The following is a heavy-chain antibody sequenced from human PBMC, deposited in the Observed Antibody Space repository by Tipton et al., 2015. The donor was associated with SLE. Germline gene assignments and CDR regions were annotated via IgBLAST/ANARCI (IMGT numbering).Heavy chain of an antibody. CDR1: GGSFSGYY. V-gene: IGHV4-34*01. CDR3: ARVSSSWYYYYYYMDV. CDR2: INHSGST. D-gene: IGHD6-13*01. J-gene: IGHJ6*03. Sequence: TLSLTCAVYGGSFSGYYWSWLRQPPGKGLEWIGEINHSGSTNYNPSLKSRVTISVDTSKNQFSLKLSSVTAADTAVYYCARVSSSWYYYYYYMDVWGKGTTVTVSS.